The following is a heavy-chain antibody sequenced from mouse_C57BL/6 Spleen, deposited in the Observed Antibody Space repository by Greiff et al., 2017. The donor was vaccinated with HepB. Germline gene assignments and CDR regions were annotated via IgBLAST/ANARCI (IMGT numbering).Heavy chain of an antibody. D-gene: IGHD1-1*01. J-gene: IGHJ4*01. V-gene: IGHV1-22*01. CDR3: ARDYGSSDRGEYYYAMDY. Sequence: EVQLQQSGPELVKPGASVKMSCKASGYTFTDYNMHWVKQSHGKSLEWIGYINPNNGGTSYNQKFKGKATLTVNKSSSTAYMELRSLTSEDSAVYYCARDYGSSDRGEYYYAMDYWGQGTSVTVSS. CDR1: GYTFTDYN. CDR2: INPNNGGT.